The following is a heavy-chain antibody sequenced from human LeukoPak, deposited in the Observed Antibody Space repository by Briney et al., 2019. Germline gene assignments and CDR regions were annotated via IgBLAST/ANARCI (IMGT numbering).Heavy chain of an antibody. CDR1: GFTFSSYW. CDR2: INTDGSST. J-gene: IGHJ4*02. Sequence: GGSLRLSCAASGFTFSSYWMHWVRQAPGKGLVWVSRINTDGSSTSYADSVKGRFTISRDNAKNTLHLQMNSLRADDTAVYFCAKDSSSSWFGGDSKWGQGTLVTVSS. V-gene: IGHV3-74*01. CDR3: AKDSSSSWFGGDSK. D-gene: IGHD6-13*01.